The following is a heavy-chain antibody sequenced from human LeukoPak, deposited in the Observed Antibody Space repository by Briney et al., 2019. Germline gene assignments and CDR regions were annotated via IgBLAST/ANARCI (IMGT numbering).Heavy chain of an antibody. CDR1: RGSISSSHYY. V-gene: IGHV4-39*07. CDR2: IYYSGST. Sequence: SETLSLTCTVSRGSISSSHYYWGWIHQPPGRGLEWIGTIYYSGSTYYNPSLRSRVTMSLDTSKNQFSLTLSSVTAADTAVYYCARENPYGDYGGAFDYWGQGTLVTVSS. CDR3: ARENPYGDYGGAFDY. J-gene: IGHJ4*02. D-gene: IGHD4-17*01.